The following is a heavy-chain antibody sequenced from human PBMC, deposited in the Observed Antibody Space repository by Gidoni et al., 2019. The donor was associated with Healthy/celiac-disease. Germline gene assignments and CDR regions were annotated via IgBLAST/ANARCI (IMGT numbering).Heavy chain of an antibody. J-gene: IGHJ6*02. D-gene: IGHD2-2*01. Sequence: EVQLVESGGGLVQPGGSLRLACAASGFTFGSVGVGWVRQAPGKGLEWVANIKQDGSEKYYVDSVKGRFTISRDNAKNSLYLQMNSLRAEDTAVYYCARDEEVPAAISVRWFGYGMDVWGQGTTVTVSS. CDR1: GFTFGSVG. V-gene: IGHV3-7*01. CDR2: IKQDGSEK. CDR3: ARDEEVPAAISVRWFGYGMDV.